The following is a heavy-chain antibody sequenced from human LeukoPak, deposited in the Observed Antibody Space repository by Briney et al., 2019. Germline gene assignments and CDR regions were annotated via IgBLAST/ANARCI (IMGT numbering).Heavy chain of an antibody. D-gene: IGHD4-17*01. Sequence: SETLSLTCAVYGGSFSGYYWSWIRQPPGKGLEWIGEINHSGSTNYNPSLKSRVTISVDTSKNQFSLKLSPVTAADTAVYYCASGGVGMTTVTTSDAFDIWGQGTMVTVSS. CDR3: ASGGVGMTTVTTSDAFDI. CDR1: GGSFSGYY. CDR2: INHSGST. V-gene: IGHV4-34*01. J-gene: IGHJ3*02.